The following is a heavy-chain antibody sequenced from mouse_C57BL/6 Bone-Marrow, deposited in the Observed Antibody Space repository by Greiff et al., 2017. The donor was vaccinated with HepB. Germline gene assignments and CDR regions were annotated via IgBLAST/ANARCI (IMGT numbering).Heavy chain of an antibody. CDR2: IYPSDSET. D-gene: IGHD2-3*01. J-gene: IGHJ2*01. CDR1: GYTFTSYW. Sequence: VQLQQPGAELVRPGSSVKLSCKASGYTFTSYWMDWVKQRPGQGLEWIGNIYPSDSETHYNQKFKDKATLTVDKSSSTAYMQLSSLTSEDSAVYDCARDGGYYPYYFDYWGQGTTLTVSS. V-gene: IGHV1-61*01. CDR3: ARDGGYYPYYFDY.